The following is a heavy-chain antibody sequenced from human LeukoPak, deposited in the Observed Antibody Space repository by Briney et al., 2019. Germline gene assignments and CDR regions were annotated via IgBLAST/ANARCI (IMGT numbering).Heavy chain of an antibody. J-gene: IGHJ3*02. D-gene: IGHD6-6*01. CDR1: GFTFSNAW. CDR3: TTGGEAARPYAFDI. Sequence: PGGSLRLSCAASGFTFSNAWMSWVRQAPGKGLEWVGRIKSKTDGGTTDYAAPVKGRFTISRDDSKNTLYLQMNSLKTEDTAVYYCTTGGEAARPYAFDIWGQGTMVTVSS. V-gene: IGHV3-15*01. CDR2: IKSKTDGGTT.